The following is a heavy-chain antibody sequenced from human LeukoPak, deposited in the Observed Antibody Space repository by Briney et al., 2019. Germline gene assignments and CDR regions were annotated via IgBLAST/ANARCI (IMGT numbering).Heavy chain of an antibody. Sequence: PGGSLRLSCAASGFTVSTKYMTWVRQAPGKGLEWVSVIYSSGSTYYADSVKGRFTISRDNSKNTLFLQMNSLTAEDTAVYYCTRTFLSGDGYKVGYFDYWGQGTLVTVSS. CDR3: TRTFLSGDGYKVGYFDY. J-gene: IGHJ4*02. CDR1: GFTVSTKY. V-gene: IGHV3-53*01. D-gene: IGHD5-24*01. CDR2: IYSSGST.